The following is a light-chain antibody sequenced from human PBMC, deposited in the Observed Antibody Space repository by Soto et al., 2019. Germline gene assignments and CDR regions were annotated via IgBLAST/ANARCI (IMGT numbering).Light chain of an antibody. CDR1: QSITKW. Sequence: DIQMTQSPATVSSSVLDRVTITCRASQSITKWLAWYQLKPGKAPKLLIHEASNLHSGVSSRFTGSGSGTDFTLTITSLQPEDFATYYCQQYKSYWTFGPGTKVDIK. J-gene: IGKJ1*01. V-gene: IGKV1-5*03. CDR3: QQYKSYWT. CDR2: EAS.